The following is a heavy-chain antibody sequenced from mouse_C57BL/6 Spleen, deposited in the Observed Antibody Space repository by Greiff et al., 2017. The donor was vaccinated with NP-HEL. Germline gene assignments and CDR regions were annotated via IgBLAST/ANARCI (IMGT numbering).Heavy chain of an antibody. CDR2: IYPGDGDT. D-gene: IGHD2-5*01. CDR1: GYAFSSSW. V-gene: IGHV1-82*01. J-gene: IGHJ3*01. CDR3: ARWEGYSNSAWFAY. Sequence: QVQLKQSGPELVKPGASVKISCKASGYAFSSSWMNWVKQRPGKGLEWIGRIYPGDGDTNYNGKFKGKATLTSDKSSSTAYMQLSSLTSEDSAVYFCARWEGYSNSAWFAYWGQGTLVTVSA.